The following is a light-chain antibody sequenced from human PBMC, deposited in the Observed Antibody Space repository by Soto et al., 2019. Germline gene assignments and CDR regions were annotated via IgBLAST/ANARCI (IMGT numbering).Light chain of an antibody. CDR1: QSVSSY. J-gene: IGKJ3*01. Sequence: EIVLTQSPATLSLSPGERATLSCRASQSVSSYLAWYQQKPGQAPRLLIYDASSRATGIPARFSGSGSETDFTLTISSLGPEDFAVYYCQQRSNWPPVFTFGPGTKVDIK. CDR3: QQRSNWPPVFT. CDR2: DAS. V-gene: IGKV3-11*01.